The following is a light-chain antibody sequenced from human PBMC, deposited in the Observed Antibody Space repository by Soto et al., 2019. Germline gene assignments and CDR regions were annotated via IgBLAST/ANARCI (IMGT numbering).Light chain of an antibody. CDR3: QKYTRAPFT. Sequence: DIQMTQSPSTLSASVGDRVTITCRASQTISTLLAWYQQRPGKAPNLLIYKASSLESGVPSRFSGSGSGTEFTLTISSLQPEDVATYFCQKYTRAPFTFGPGTKVDIK. CDR1: QTISTL. V-gene: IGKV1-5*03. J-gene: IGKJ3*01. CDR2: KAS.